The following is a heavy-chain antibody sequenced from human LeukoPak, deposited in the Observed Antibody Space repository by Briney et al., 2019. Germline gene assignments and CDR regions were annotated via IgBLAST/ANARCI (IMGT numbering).Heavy chain of an antibody. J-gene: IGHJ6*03. D-gene: IGHD2-2*01. CDR2: VYHNGST. V-gene: IGHV4-38-2*01. CDR1: GYSISSGYY. Sequence: SDTLSLTCAVSGYSISSGYYWGWIRQPPGKGLERIGCVYHNGSTFYNPSLKSRVTISVDTSENQFSLKLSCVTAADTAVYYCARHWCHSTSSCYSPPYYYMDVWGKGTTVTVSS. CDR3: ARHWCHSTSSCYSPPYYYMDV.